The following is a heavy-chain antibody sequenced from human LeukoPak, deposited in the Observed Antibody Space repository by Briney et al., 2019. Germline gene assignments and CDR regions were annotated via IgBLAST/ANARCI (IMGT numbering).Heavy chain of an antibody. D-gene: IGHD1-7*01. CDR1: GFTFSSYW. CDR2: INSDRRST. J-gene: IGHJ4*02. CDR3: ASYNWNFLNDY. Sequence: GGSLRLSCAASGFTFSSYWMYWVRHAPGKGLVWVSGINSDRRSTRYADSVKGRFTISRDNAKNTLYLQMNSLRAEDTAVYYCASYNWNFLNDYWGQGTLVTVSS. V-gene: IGHV3-74*01.